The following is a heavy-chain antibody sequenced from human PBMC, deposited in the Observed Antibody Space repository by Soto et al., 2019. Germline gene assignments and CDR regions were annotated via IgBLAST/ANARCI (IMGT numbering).Heavy chain of an antibody. V-gene: IGHV3-21*01. CDR1: GFIISSNN. D-gene: IGHD2-2*01. J-gene: IGHJ5*02. CDR3: AILEDIVVVPAAMPIRFDP. Sequence: PGGSLRLSCAASGFIISSNNMNWVRQAPGKGLEGVSISSSSSYIYYAGSVKGRFTISRDNAKNTLYLQMNSLRAEDTAVYYCAILEDIVVVPAAMPIRFDPWGQGTLVTVSS. CDR2: ISSSSSYI.